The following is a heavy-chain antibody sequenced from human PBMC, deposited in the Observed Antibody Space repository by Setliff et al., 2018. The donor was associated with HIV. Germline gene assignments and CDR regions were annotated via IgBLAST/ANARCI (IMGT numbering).Heavy chain of an antibody. Sequence: PSETLSLTCSVSGDSISTYYWSWVRQPPGKGLEWIGYISPSGTTDYNPSLKSRVTISVDRSKNHLSLKLSSVTAADTAVYYCGRDRCSGCYRFDYWGQGTLVTVSS. CDR2: ISPSGTT. CDR1: GDSISTYY. V-gene: IGHV4-59*12. CDR3: GRDRCSGCYRFDY. D-gene: IGHD6-19*01. J-gene: IGHJ4*02.